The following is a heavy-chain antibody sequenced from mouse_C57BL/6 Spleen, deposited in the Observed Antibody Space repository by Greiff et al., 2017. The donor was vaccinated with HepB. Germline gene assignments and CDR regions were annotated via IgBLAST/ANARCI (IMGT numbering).Heavy chain of an antibody. V-gene: IGHV1-47*01. CDR2: FHPYNDDT. CDR3: ARRGYYAMDY. CDR1: GYTFTTYP. J-gene: IGHJ4*01. Sequence: VQLVESGAELVKPGASVKMSCKASGYTFTTYPIEWMKQNHGKSLEWIGNFHPYNDDTKYNEKFKGKATLTVEKSFSTIYLELSRFTSDDSAVYYCARRGYYAMDYWGQGTSVTVSS.